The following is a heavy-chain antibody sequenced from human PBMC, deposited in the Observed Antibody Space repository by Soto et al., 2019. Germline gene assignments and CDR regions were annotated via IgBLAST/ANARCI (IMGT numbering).Heavy chain of an antibody. CDR1: GGSFSGYY. Sequence: SETLSLTCAVYGGSFSGYYWSWIRQPPGKWLEWIGEINHSGSTNYNPSLKSRVTISVDTSKNQFSLKLSSVTAADTAVYYCARGQGLRLYYYYGMDVWGQGTTVTVSS. CDR3: ARGQGLRLYYYYGMDV. J-gene: IGHJ6*02. CDR2: INHSGST. V-gene: IGHV4-34*01. D-gene: IGHD4-17*01.